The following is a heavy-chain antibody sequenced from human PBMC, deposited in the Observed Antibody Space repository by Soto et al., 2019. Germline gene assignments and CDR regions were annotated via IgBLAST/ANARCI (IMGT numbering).Heavy chain of an antibody. D-gene: IGHD3-10*01. CDR1: GGSISSGGYS. Sequence: SETLSLTCAVSGGSISSGGYSWSWIRQPPGKGLEWIGYIYHSGNTYYNPSLKSRVTISVDTSKNQFSLELSSVTAADTALYYCVSYGSGTYYSGYSFDFWSQGSLVTVSS. J-gene: IGHJ4*02. CDR2: IYHSGNT. CDR3: VSYGSGTYYSGYSFDF. V-gene: IGHV4-30-2*01.